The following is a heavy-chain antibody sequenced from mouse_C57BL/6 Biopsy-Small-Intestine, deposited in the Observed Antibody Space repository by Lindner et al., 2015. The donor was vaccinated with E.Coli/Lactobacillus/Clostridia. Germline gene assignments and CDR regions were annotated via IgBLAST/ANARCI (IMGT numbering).Heavy chain of an antibody. CDR2: INPNNGGT. Sequence: VQLQESGPELVEPGASVKISCKASGYTFTDYNMDWVKQSHGKSLEWIGDINPNNGGTIYNQKFKGKATLTVDKSSSTAYMELRSLTSEDTAVYYCASARGTDWYFDVWGTGTTVTVSS. J-gene: IGHJ1*03. CDR1: GYTFTDYN. V-gene: IGHV1-18*01. D-gene: IGHD3-3*01. CDR3: ASARGTDWYFDV.